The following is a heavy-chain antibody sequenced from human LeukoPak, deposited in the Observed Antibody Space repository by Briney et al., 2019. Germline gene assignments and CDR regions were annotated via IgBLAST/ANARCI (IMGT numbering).Heavy chain of an antibody. V-gene: IGHV4-59*08. J-gene: IGHJ3*02. CDR3: ARLQGRIVGATKGAFDI. D-gene: IGHD1-26*01. CDR1: GGSISSYY. Sequence: SETLSLTCTVSGGSISSYYWSWIRQPPGKGLEWIGYIYYSGSTNYNPSLKSRVTISVDTSKNQFSLKLSSVTAADTAVYYCARLQGRIVGATKGAFDIWGQGTMVTVSS. CDR2: IYYSGST.